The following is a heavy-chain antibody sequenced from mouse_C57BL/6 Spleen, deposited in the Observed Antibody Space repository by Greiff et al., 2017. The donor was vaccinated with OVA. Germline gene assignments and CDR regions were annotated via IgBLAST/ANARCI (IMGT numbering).Heavy chain of an antibody. J-gene: IGHJ4*01. Sequence: QVQLQQPGAELVKPGASVKMSCKASGYTFTSYWITWVKQRPGQGLEWIGDIYPGSGSTNYHEKFKSKATLTVDTSSSTAYMQLSSLTSEDSAVYYCARNYYGSSYPLYAMDYWGQGTSVTVSS. CDR3: ARNYYGSSYPLYAMDY. CDR1: GYTFTSYW. CDR2: IYPGSGST. D-gene: IGHD1-1*01. V-gene: IGHV1-55*01.